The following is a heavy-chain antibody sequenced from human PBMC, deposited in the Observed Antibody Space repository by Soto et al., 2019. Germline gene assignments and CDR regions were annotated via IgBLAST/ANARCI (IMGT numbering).Heavy chain of an antibody. D-gene: IGHD6-19*01. J-gene: IGHJ3*02. CDR3: TTQYSSGWYVAFDN. Sequence: GGSLRLSCAASGFTFSSYAISWVRQAPGKGLEWVGRIKSKTDGGTTDYAAPVKGRFTISRDDSKNTLYLQMNSLKTEDTAVYYCTTQYSSGWYVAFDNWGQGTMVT. V-gene: IGHV3-15*01. CDR2: IKSKTDGGTT. CDR1: GFTFSSYA.